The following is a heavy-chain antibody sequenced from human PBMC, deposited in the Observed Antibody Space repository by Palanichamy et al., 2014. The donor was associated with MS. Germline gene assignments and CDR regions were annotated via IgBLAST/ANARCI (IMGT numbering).Heavy chain of an antibody. V-gene: IGHV3-30*02. CDR1: GFTFSSCG. Sequence: QVQQVESGGGVVQPGGSLRLSCAASGFTFSSCGVHWVRQAPGKGLEWVAFVRYDGSIKYYGDSVKGRFTISRDNAQNTLYLQMHSLRVEDTAMYYCAKDLRTGCSQDYFESWGQGSLVTVSS. CDR3: AKDLRTGCSQDYFES. D-gene: IGHD3/OR15-3a*01. CDR2: VRYDGSIK. J-gene: IGHJ4*02.